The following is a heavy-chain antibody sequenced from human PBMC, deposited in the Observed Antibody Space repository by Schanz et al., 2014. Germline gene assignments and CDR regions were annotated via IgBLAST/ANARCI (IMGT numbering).Heavy chain of an antibody. Sequence: EVQLVESGGGLVQPGGSLRLSCTASGFTFSGYTMNWVRQAPGKGLEWVSCVSCNTAAISYTDSVKGRFTMSRDNAKNSVYRQKDSLRAEDASVYYYARDNYAAFDYWGQGTLVTVSS. CDR1: GFTFSGYT. D-gene: IGHD2-2*01. V-gene: IGHV3-48*01. J-gene: IGHJ4*02. CDR2: VSCNTAAI. CDR3: ARDNYAAFDY.